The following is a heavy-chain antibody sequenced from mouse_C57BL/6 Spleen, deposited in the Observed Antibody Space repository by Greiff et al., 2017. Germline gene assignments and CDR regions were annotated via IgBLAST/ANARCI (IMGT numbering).Heavy chain of an antibody. CDR3: ARDHYYGSSYPDY. CDR2: ISDGGSYT. CDR1: GFTFSSYA. Sequence: EVMLVESGGGLVKPGGSLKLSCAASGFTFSSYAMSWVRQTPEKRLEWVATISDGGSYTYYPDNVKGRFTISRDNAKNNLYLQMSHLKSEDTAMYYCARDHYYGSSYPDYWGQGTTLTVSS. V-gene: IGHV5-4*01. D-gene: IGHD1-1*01. J-gene: IGHJ2*01.